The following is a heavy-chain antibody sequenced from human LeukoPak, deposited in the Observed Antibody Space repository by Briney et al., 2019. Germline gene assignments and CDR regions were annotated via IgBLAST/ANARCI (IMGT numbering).Heavy chain of an antibody. CDR3: VSPWSSGWTGYFDY. Sequence: PGGSLRLSCAASGFTFSSYAMSWVRQAPGKGLEWVSAISGSGGSTYYADSVKGRFTISRDNSKNTLYLQMNSLRAEDTAVYYCVSPWSSGWTGYFDYWGQGTLVTVSS. CDR2: ISGSGGST. V-gene: IGHV3-23*01. J-gene: IGHJ4*02. CDR1: GFTFSSYA. D-gene: IGHD6-19*01.